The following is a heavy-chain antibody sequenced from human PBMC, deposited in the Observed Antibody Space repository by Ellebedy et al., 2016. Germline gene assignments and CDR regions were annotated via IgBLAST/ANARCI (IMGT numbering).Heavy chain of an antibody. Sequence: ASVKVSCKASGYTFTSYAMNWVRQAPGQGLEWMGGIIPIFGTANYAQKFQGRVTITADESTSTAYMELSSLRSEDTAVYYCARTYYYDSSGYYWGQGTLVTVSS. CDR2: IIPIFGTA. CDR3: ARTYYYDSSGYY. J-gene: IGHJ4*02. V-gene: IGHV1-69*13. D-gene: IGHD3-22*01. CDR1: GYTFTSYA.